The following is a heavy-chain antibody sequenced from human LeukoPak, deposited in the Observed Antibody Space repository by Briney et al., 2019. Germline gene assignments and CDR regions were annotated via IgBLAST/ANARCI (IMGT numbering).Heavy chain of an antibody. V-gene: IGHV4-4*02. J-gene: IGHJ4*02. CDR3: ARLREQQLGRDYFDY. D-gene: IGHD6-13*01. Sequence: SETLSLTCAVSGGSVSRNWWSWVRQPPGKGLEWIGEIHHSGGTNYNPSLKSRVTMSLDKSNNQFSLKLSSVTAADTAVYYCARLREQQLGRDYFDYWGQGTLVTVSS. CDR1: GGSVSRNW. CDR2: IHHSGGT.